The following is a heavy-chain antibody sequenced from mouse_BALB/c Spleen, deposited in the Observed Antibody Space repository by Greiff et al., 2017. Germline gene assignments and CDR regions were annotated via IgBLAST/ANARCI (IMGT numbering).Heavy chain of an antibody. V-gene: IGHV2-9*02. D-gene: IGHD2-2*01. J-gene: IGHJ1*01. CDR2: IWAGGST. CDR1: GFSLTSYG. CDR3: ARVVGYYGYFDV. Sequence: VKLQQSGPGLVAPSQSLSITCTVSGFSLTSYGVHWVRQPPGKGLEWLGVIWAGGSTNYNSALMSRLSISKDNSKSQVFLKMNSLQTDDTAMYYCARVVGYYGYFDVWGAGTTVTVSS.